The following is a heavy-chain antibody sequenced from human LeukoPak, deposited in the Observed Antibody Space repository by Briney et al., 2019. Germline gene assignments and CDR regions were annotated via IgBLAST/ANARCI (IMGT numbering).Heavy chain of an antibody. CDR2: IIPIFGTA. V-gene: IGHV1-69*05. CDR1: GGTFSSYA. D-gene: IGHD6-6*01. CDR3: ARGTYSSSSVH. J-gene: IGHJ4*02. Sequence: SVKVSCKASGGTFSSYAISWVRQAPGQGLEWMGRIIPIFGTANYAQKFQGRVTITTDESTSTAYMGLSSLRSEDAAVYYCARGTYSSSSVHWGQGTLVTVSS.